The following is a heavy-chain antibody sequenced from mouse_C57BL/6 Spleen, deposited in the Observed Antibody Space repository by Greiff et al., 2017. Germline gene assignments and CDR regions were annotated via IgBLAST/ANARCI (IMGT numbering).Heavy chain of an antibody. J-gene: IGHJ3*01. CDR3: ARGDYGNPAWFAY. CDR2: ISYSGST. CDR1: GYSITSDY. D-gene: IGHD2-1*01. V-gene: IGHV3-8*01. Sequence: EVQLQQSGPGLAKPSQTLSLTCSVTGYSITSDYWTWIRKFPGNKLEYTGYISYSGSTYYNPSLKSRISITRDTSKNQYYMQLNSVTTGDTATYHSARGDYGNPAWFAYWGQGTLVTVAA.